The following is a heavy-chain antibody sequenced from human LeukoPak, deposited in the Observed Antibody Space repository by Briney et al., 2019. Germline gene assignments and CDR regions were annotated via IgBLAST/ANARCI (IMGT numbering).Heavy chain of an antibody. J-gene: IGHJ6*03. CDR3: ANAAVPPATQGFGYMVV. D-gene: IGHD2-2*01. V-gene: IGHV4-59*01. Sequence: PPEALYLTLYVSWGSLSTFFWSWMRPHPRKRLEWIGYIFYSGSANYIPSLMSRATIPLDTSRHQFPLKLNSVPSAHTPVYFFANAAVPPATQGFGYMVVWGKGTTVTVSS. CDR1: WGSLSTFF. CDR2: IFYSGSA.